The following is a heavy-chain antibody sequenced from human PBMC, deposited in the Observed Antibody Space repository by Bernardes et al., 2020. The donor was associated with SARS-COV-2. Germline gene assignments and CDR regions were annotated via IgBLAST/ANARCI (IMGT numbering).Heavy chain of an antibody. Sequence: MHEGREQYYVDSVKGRFTISRDNAKNSLYLQMNSLRAEDTAVYYCARDETTYYYDSSGYYYEYYFDYWGQGTLVTVSS. V-gene: IGHV3-7*01. J-gene: IGHJ4*02. CDR3: ARDETTYYYDSSGYYYEYYFDY. D-gene: IGHD3-22*01. CDR2: MHEGREQ.